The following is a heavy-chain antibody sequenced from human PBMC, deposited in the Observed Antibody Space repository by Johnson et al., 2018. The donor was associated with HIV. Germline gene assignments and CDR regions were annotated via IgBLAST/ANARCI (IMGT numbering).Heavy chain of an antibody. CDR2: ISNGDSND. D-gene: IGHD6-19*01. Sequence: QVQLVESGGGLVQPGGSLRLSSAASGCAFSGYWMSCGRQAPGTGLEWVAVISNGDSNDYYADSVKGRFTISRDNSKNTLYLQMNSLTAEDTAVYYCARGLAVAGTENAFDIWGQGTMVTVSS. V-gene: IGHV3-30-3*01. CDR1: GCAFSGYW. CDR3: ARGLAVAGTENAFDI. J-gene: IGHJ3*02.